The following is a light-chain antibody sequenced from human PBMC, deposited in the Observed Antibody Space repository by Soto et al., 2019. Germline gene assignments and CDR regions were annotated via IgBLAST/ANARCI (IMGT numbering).Light chain of an antibody. Sequence: QSVLTQPPSASGTPGQRVTISCSGSSSNIGSNYVYWYQQLPGTAPKLLIYRNNQRPSGVPDRFSGSKSGTSASLATSGLRSEDEADYYCAAWDDSLSVHVVFGGGTKVTVL. CDR1: SSNIGSNY. CDR2: RNN. J-gene: IGLJ2*01. CDR3: AAWDDSLSVHVV. V-gene: IGLV1-47*01.